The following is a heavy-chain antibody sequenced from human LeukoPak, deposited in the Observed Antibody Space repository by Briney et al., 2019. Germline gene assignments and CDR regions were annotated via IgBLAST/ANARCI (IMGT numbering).Heavy chain of an antibody. V-gene: IGHV1-69*13. CDR1: GGTFSSYA. Sequence: GASVKVSCKASGGTFSSYAISWVRQAPGQGLEWMGGIIPIFGTANYAQKFQGRVTITADESTSTAYMELSSLRSEDTAVYYCASPSQVVAAIKCAFDIWGQGTMVTVSS. CDR3: ASPSQVVAAIKCAFDI. J-gene: IGHJ3*02. CDR2: IIPIFGTA. D-gene: IGHD2-15*01.